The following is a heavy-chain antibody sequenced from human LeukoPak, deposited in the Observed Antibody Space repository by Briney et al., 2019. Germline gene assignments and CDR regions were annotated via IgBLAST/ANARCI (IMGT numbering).Heavy chain of an antibody. CDR3: ARHMRAAAGTQPEFDY. CDR2: IYYSGST. D-gene: IGHD6-13*01. CDR1: GGSISGYY. Sequence: SETLSLTCTVSGGSISGYYWGWIRQPPGKGLEWIGSIYYSGSTYYNPSLKSRVTISVDTSKNQFSLKLSSVTAADTAVYYCARHMRAAAGTQPEFDYWGQGTLVTVSS. J-gene: IGHJ4*02. V-gene: IGHV4-39*01.